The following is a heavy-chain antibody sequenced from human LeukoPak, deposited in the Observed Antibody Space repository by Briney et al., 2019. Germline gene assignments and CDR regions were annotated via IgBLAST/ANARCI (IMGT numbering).Heavy chain of an antibody. CDR1: GGSISSYY. Sequence: PSETLSLTCTVSGGSISSYYWSWIRQPPGKGLEWIGYIYYSGSTNYNPSLKSRVTISVDTSKNQFSLKLSSVTAADTAVYYCARGGYSGSRVYAFDIWGQGTMVTVSS. CDR3: ARGGYSGSRVYAFDI. J-gene: IGHJ3*02. D-gene: IGHD1-26*01. CDR2: IYYSGST. V-gene: IGHV4-59*08.